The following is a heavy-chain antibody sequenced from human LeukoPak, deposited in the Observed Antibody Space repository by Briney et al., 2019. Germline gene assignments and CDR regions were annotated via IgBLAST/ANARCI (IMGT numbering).Heavy chain of an antibody. Sequence: ASVKVSCKASGYTFTGYYIHWVRQAPGQGLEWMGCIHPNSGDTKYAQKFQGRVTMTRDTSISTAYMELSRLSSDDTAVYYCARAGLWDYSDSSGYHNGAFDIWGQGTMVTVSS. J-gene: IGHJ3*02. CDR2: IHPNSGDT. CDR3: ARAGLWDYSDSSGYHNGAFDI. V-gene: IGHV1-2*02. CDR1: GYTFTGYY. D-gene: IGHD3-22*01.